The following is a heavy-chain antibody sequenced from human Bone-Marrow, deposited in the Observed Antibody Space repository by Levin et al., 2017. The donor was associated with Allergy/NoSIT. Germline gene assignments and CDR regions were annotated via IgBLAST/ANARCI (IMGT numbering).Heavy chain of an antibody. D-gene: IGHD6-19*01. CDR2: IYASGST. Sequence: PSQTLSLTCSVSGASIRSGGYSWSWIRQPAGKTLEWIGRIYASGSTSYNPSLKTPVTISIDTSKNQFSLQLSSVTAADTAVYYCTRQGPYSSGAYSWGQGSLVTVSS. CDR3: TRQGPYSSGAYS. J-gene: IGHJ4*02. CDR1: GASIRSGGYS. V-gene: IGHV4-61*02.